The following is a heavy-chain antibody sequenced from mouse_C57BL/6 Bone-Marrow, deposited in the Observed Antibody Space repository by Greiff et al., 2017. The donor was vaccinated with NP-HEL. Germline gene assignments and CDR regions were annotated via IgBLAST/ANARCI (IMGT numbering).Heavy chain of an antibody. J-gene: IGHJ4*01. Sequence: DVKLVESGGGLVQPGGSLSLSCAASGFTFTDYYMSWVRQPPGKALEWLGFIRNKANGYTTEYSASVKGRFTISRDNSQSILYLQMNALRAEDSATYYCARYISPYGPSMDYWGQGTSVTVSS. CDR2: IRNKANGYTT. CDR3: ARYISPYGPSMDY. D-gene: IGHD1-1*01. CDR1: GFTFTDYY. V-gene: IGHV7-3*01.